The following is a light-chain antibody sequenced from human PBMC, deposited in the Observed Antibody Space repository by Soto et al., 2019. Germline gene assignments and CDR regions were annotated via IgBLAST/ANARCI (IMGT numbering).Light chain of an antibody. V-gene: IGLV2-11*01. Sequence: QSALTQPRSVSGSPGQSVTISCTGTSSDVGGYNYVSWYQQHPGKAPKLMIYDVSKRPSGVPDRFSGSKSGNTASLTISGLQAEDEADYYCCSYTGSYTSGFGGGTTHTVL. CDR3: CSYTGSYTSG. J-gene: IGLJ3*02. CDR1: SSDVGGYNY. CDR2: DVS.